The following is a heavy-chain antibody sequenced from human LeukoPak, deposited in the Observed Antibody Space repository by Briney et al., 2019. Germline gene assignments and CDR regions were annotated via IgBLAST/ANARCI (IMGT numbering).Heavy chain of an antibody. CDR3: ARESCSSTSCYAYFDY. Sequence: SETLSLTCAVYGGSFSGYYWSWIRQPPAKGLEWIGEINHSGSTNYNPSLKSRVTISVDMSKNQFSLKLNSVTAADTAVYYCARESCSSTSCYAYFDYWGQGTLVTVSS. J-gene: IGHJ4*02. V-gene: IGHV4-34*01. CDR2: INHSGST. CDR1: GGSFSGYY. D-gene: IGHD2-2*01.